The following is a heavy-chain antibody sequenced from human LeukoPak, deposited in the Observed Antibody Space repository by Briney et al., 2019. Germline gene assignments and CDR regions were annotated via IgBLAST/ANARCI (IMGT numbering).Heavy chain of an antibody. CDR3: ARALFSCFESTSCLGPFDY. J-gene: IGHJ4*02. Sequence: NPGGSLRLSCAASGFTFSSYAMHWVRQAPGKGLEWVSSISSSSSYIYYADSVKGRFTISRDNAKNSLYLQMNSLRAEDTAVYYCARALFSCFESTSCLGPFDYWGQGTLVTVSS. CDR1: GFTFSSYA. D-gene: IGHD2-2*01. CDR2: ISSSSSYI. V-gene: IGHV3-21*01.